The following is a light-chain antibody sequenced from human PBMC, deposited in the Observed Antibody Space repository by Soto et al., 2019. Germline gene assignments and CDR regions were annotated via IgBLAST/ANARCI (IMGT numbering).Light chain of an antibody. CDR1: SSDVGGYNY. CDR2: EVT. V-gene: IGLV2-14*01. CDR3: SSYTSSSPYV. Sequence: QSVLTQPASVSGSPGQSITISCTGTSSDVGGYNYVSWYQQHPGKAPKLMIYEVTSRPSGVSNRFSGSKSGNTASLTISGLQAEDEADYCCSSYTSSSPYVFGTGTKVTVL. J-gene: IGLJ1*01.